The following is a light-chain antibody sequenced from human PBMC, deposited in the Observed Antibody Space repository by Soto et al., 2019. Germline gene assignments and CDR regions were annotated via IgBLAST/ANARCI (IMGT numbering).Light chain of an antibody. CDR1: QSVGSNY. J-gene: IGKJ1*01. CDR3: QQYGRT. V-gene: IGKV3-20*01. CDR2: GAS. Sequence: ENVLTPSPGTPSLSPGEKATPSSRASQSVGSNYLAWYQKKPGQAPRLLIYGASRRATGIPDRFSGSGSGTDFTLTISRLEPEDFAVCYCQQYGRTFGQGTKV.